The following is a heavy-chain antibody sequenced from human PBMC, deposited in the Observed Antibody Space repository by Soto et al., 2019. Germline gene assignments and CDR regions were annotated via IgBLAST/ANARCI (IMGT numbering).Heavy chain of an antibody. J-gene: IGHJ6*02. CDR1: GGSISSYY. D-gene: IGHD1-26*01. CDR3: ARDLGFGSYFGYYYGMDV. CDR2: IYYSGST. V-gene: IGHV4-59*01. Sequence: PSETLSLTCTVSGGSISSYYWSWIRQPPGKGLEWIGYIYYSGSTNYNPSLKSRVTISVDTSKNQFSLKLSSVTAADTAVYYCARDLGFGSYFGYYYGMDVWGQGTTVT.